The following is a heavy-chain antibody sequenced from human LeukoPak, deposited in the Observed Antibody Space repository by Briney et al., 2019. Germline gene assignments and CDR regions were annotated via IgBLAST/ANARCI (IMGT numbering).Heavy chain of an antibody. V-gene: IGHV4-59*11. CDR1: GGSISSHY. J-gene: IGHJ5*02. Sequence: PSETLSLTCTVSGGSISSHYWSWIRQPPGKGLEWIGYIYYSGSTNYNPSLKSRVTISVDTSKNQFSLKLGSVTAADTAVYYCARGPTTVNNWFDPWGQGTLVTVSS. D-gene: IGHD4-17*01. CDR2: IYYSGST. CDR3: ARGPTTVNNWFDP.